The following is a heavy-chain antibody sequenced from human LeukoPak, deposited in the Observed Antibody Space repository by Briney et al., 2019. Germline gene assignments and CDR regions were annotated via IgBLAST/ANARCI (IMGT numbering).Heavy chain of an antibody. CDR1: GGSISSSSYY. D-gene: IGHD4/OR15-4a*01. V-gene: IGHV4-39*01. CDR3: ARRGANGNWFDP. CDR2: IYYSGST. Sequence: PSETLSLTCTVSGGSISSSSYYWGWIRQPPGKGLEWIGSIYYSGSTYYNPSLKSRVTISVDTSKNQFSLKLSSVTAADTAVYYCARRGANGNWFDPWGQGTLVTVSS. J-gene: IGHJ5*02.